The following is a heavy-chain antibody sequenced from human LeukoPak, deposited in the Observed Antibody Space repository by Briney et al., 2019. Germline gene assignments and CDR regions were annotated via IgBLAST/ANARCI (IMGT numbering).Heavy chain of an antibody. D-gene: IGHD7-27*01. CDR1: GGSFSGYY. Sequence: PSETLSLTCAVYGGSFSGYYWGWIRQPPGKGLEWIGEINHSGSTNYNPSLKSRVTISVDTSKNQFSLKLSSVTAADTAVYYCAHYWGTGFEYWGQGTLVTVSS. J-gene: IGHJ4*02. V-gene: IGHV4-34*01. CDR3: AHYWGTGFEY. CDR2: INHSGST.